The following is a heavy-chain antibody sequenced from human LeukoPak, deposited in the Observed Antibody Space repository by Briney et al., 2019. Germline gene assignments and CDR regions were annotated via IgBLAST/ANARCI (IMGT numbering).Heavy chain of an antibody. CDR3: AIDYGDYPDY. D-gene: IGHD4-17*01. CDR2: IYYSGDT. Sequence: PSETLSLTCAVSGAFIDTTSYYCGRIRQPPGQGLEWIGSIYYSGDTHYNPSLKGRVTISADTSKNQFSLKLSSVTAADTAVYYCAIDYGDYPDYWGQGTLVSVSS. V-gene: IGHV4-39*01. J-gene: IGHJ4*02. CDR1: GAFIDTTSYY.